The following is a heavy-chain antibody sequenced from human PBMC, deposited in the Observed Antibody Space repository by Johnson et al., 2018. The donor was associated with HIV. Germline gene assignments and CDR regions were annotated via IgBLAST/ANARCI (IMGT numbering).Heavy chain of an antibody. Sequence: VQLVESGGGLVQPGGSLKLSCAASGFTVSSNYMSWVRPAPGKGLEWVSVIYSGGSTYYADSVQGRFTISRDNSKNTLYLQMNSLRAEDTAMYYCAREGVGTTCPFDIWGQGTRVTVSS. D-gene: IGHD1-26*01. CDR2: IYSGGST. V-gene: IGHV3-66*01. J-gene: IGHJ3*02. CDR3: AREGVGTTCPFDI. CDR1: GFTVSSNY.